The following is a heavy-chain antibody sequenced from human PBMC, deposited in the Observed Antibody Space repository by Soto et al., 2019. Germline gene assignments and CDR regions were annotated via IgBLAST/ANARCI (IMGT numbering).Heavy chain of an antibody. Sequence: GGSLRLSCAASGFTFSSYAMSWVRQAPGRGLEWVSAISGSGGSTYYADSVKGRFTISRDNSKNTLYLQMNSLRAEDTAVYYCAKDGXQQQLVPGLHYYYGMDVWGQGTTVTVSS. J-gene: IGHJ6*02. D-gene: IGHD6-13*01. V-gene: IGHV3-23*01. CDR1: GFTFSSYA. CDR3: AKDGXQQQLVPGLHYYYGMDV. CDR2: ISGSGGST.